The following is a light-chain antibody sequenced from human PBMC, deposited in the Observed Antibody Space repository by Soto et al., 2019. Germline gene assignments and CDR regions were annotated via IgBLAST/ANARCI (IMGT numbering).Light chain of an antibody. J-gene: IGKJ5*01. CDR2: DVS. Sequence: DIQMNQYLSTLAERVSFLGSGTSRASQSISSWLAWYQQKPGKAPKLLIYDVSNLEIGVPSRFSGSGSVTHFRLNISRLQSQDIRTYSLFQYHILPLTLGQGTRLEIK. V-gene: IGKV1-5*01. CDR1: QSISSW. CDR3: FQYHILPLT.